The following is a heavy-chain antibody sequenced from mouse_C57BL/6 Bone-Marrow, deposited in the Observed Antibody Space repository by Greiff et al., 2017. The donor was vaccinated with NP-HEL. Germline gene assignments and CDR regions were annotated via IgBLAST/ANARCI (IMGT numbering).Heavy chain of an antibody. D-gene: IGHD2-5*01. J-gene: IGHJ4*01. V-gene: IGHV1-59*01. Sequence: QVQLQQPGAELVRPGTSVKLSCKASGYTFTSYWMHWVKQRPGQGLEWIGVIDPSDSYTNYNQKFKGKATLTVDTSSSTAYMQLSSRTSEDSAVYYCARVRSSNSDYYAMDYWGQGTSVTVSS. CDR3: ARVRSSNSDYYAMDY. CDR1: GYTFTSYW. CDR2: IDPSDSYT.